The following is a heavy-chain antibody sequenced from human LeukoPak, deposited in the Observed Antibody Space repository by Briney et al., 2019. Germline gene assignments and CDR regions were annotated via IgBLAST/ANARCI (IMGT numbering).Heavy chain of an antibody. V-gene: IGHV4-34*01. J-gene: IGHJ4*02. D-gene: IGHD6-13*01. CDR1: GVSFSGYY. Sequence: SEALSLTCAVYGVSFSGYYWSWIRQPPGKGLEWIGEINHSGSTNYNPSLKSRVTISVDTSKNQFSLKLSSVTAADTAVYYCARRFEYSSSWFDYWGQGTLVTVSS. CDR3: ARRFEYSSSWFDY. CDR2: INHSGST.